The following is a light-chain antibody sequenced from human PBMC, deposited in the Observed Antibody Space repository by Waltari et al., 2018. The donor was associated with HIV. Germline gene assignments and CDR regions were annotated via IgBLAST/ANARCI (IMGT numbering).Light chain of an antibody. CDR2: DDS. V-gene: IGLV3-21*02. J-gene: IGLJ2*01. CDR3: QVWDSSSDVV. Sequence: SYVLTQPPSVPVAPGQTARFTCGGNNLGSKSVHWYQQKPGQAPLLVLFDDSARPPGIPGRFACSNSGNTATLTIRRVEAGDEADYYCQVWDSSSDVVFGGGTKLTVL. CDR1: NLGSKS.